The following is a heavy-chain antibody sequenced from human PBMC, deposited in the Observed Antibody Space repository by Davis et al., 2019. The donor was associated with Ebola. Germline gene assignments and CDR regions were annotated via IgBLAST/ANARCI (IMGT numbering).Heavy chain of an antibody. CDR1: GGSISRHY. CDR3: ARGVFVDYYYYMDV. Sequence: SETLSLTCTVSGGSISRHYWSWIRQPPGKGLEWIGYIYYSGSTNYNPSLKSRVTISVDTSKNRFSLKLSSVTAADTAVYYCARGVFVDYYYYMDVWGKRTTVTVSS. D-gene: IGHD2-21*01. J-gene: IGHJ6*03. V-gene: IGHV4-59*11. CDR2: IYYSGST.